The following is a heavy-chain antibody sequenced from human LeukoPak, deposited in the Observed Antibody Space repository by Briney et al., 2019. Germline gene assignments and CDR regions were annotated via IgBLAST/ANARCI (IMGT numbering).Heavy chain of an antibody. V-gene: IGHV3-7*02. CDR3: ATLNGPLFEY. D-gene: IGHD2-8*01. CDR2: IHQHGNEK. J-gene: IGHJ4*02. CDR1: GFTFSNYW. Sequence: GGSLRLSCAASGFTFSNYWMSWVRQAPGKGLEWVASIHQHGNEKYFVDSVRGRFTISRDNAKNSLYLQMSSLRAEDTPVYYCATLNGPLFEYWGQGTLVTVSS.